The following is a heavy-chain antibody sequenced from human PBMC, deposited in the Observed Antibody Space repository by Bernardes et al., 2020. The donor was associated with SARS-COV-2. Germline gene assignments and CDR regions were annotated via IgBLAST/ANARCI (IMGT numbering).Heavy chain of an antibody. V-gene: IGHV4-59*01. J-gene: IGHJ4*02. CDR3: AREWSSFDH. D-gene: IGHD1-26*01. CDR1: GGSISVYY. CDR2: IHHSGTT. Sequence: SETLSLTCTVSGGSISVYYWSWIRQPPGKGLEWIGYIHHSGTTIYNPSFKSRVTISVDTSKNQLSLKLSSVTAADTAVYYCAREWSSFDHWGQGTLVTVSS.